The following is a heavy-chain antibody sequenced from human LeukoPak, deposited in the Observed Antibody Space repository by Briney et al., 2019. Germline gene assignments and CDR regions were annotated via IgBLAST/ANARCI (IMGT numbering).Heavy chain of an antibody. CDR2: ISSSSSYI. CDR3: ARGASSGWTNYYYYGMDV. V-gene: IGHV3-21*04. Sequence: GGSLRLSCAASGFTFSSYSMNWVRQAPGKGLEWVSSISSSSSYIYYADSVKGRFTISRDNAKNSLYLQMNSLRAEDTAVYYCARGASSGWTNYYYYGMDVWGQGTTVTVSS. J-gene: IGHJ6*02. D-gene: IGHD6-19*01. CDR1: GFTFSSYS.